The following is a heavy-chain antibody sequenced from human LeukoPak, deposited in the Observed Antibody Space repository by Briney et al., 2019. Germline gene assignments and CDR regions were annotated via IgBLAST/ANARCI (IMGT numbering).Heavy chain of an antibody. CDR3: TRQGGNDVDY. D-gene: IGHD1-1*01. Sequence: GGSLRLSCAASGFTFSGSAMHWVRQACGKGLEWVGRIRSKANSYATAYAASVKGRFTISRDDSKNTAYLQMNSLKTEDTAVYYCTRQGGNDVDYWGQGTLVTVSS. CDR2: IRSKANSYAT. CDR1: GFTFSGSA. V-gene: IGHV3-73*01. J-gene: IGHJ4*02.